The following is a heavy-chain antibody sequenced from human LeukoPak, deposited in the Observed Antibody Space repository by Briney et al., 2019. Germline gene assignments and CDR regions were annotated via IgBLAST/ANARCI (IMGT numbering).Heavy chain of an antibody. Sequence: PGGSLRLPCAASGFTFSSYSMNCVRQAPGKGLEWVSYISSSSSDIYYADSVKGRFTISRDNAKNSLYLQMNSLRDEDTAVYYCAKSPKTGFLFDYWGKGTLVTVSS. J-gene: IGHJ4*02. V-gene: IGHV3-48*02. CDR2: ISSSSSDI. CDR3: AKSPKTGFLFDY. CDR1: GFTFSSYS. D-gene: IGHD1-1*01.